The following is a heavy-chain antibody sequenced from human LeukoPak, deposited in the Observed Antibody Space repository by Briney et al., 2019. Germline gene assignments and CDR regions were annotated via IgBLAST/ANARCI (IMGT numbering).Heavy chain of an antibody. CDR2: ISYGGSDK. V-gene: IGHV3-30*04. Sequence: AVGSLRLSCAASGFTFSSYAMHWVRQSPGKGLEWVAVISYGGSDKYYADSVKGRFSISRDNSKNTGYLQMNSLRAEDTAVYYCAKETSSSFDYWGQGTLVTVSS. CDR1: GFTFSSYA. CDR3: AKETSSSFDY. D-gene: IGHD6-6*01. J-gene: IGHJ4*02.